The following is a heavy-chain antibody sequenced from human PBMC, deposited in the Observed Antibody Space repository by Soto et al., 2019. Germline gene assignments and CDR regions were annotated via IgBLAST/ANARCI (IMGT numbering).Heavy chain of an antibody. CDR2: INHSGGA. V-gene: IGHV4-34*01. CDR1: GGSLSGYH. D-gene: IGHD3-16*02. J-gene: IGHJ5*02. CDR3: AAHRGTLGSDRYNWFDP. Sequence: TLSLTCAVYGGSLSGYHWSWTRQPPGKGLEWIGEINHSGGATYNPSLKSRVTISVDTSKNQFSLKLNSVTAADTAVYYCAAHRGTLGSDRYNWFDPWGQGALVTVSS.